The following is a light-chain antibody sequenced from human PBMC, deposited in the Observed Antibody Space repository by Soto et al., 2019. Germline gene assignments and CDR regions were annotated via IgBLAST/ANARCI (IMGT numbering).Light chain of an antibody. CDR2: AAS. CDR3: PQATTLPIT. Sequence: IHLRQCPAFGSRAVGDIVTITFRSSQVISNHLAWYQQKPGKAPKLLIYAASTLQSGVPSRFSGSGSGTDFTLTIRSLPPEDFPPYHCPQATTLPITFGQAPRLEIK. CDR1: QVISNH. J-gene: IGKJ5*01. V-gene: IGKV1-12*01.